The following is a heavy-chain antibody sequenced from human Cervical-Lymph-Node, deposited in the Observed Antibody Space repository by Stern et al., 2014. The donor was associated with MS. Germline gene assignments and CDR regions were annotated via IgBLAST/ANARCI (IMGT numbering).Heavy chain of an antibody. J-gene: IGHJ4*02. CDR3: ATRRGCSGGSCSSRSLDY. V-gene: IGHV1-2*06. CDR2: INPDSGVT. Sequence: VQLVESGADVKKPGASVKVSCKASGYPFTAYNMHWLRQAPGQDLEWMGRINPDSGVTNYAQKFQDRVTMTRDTSISTVYMELSRLKSNDTAMYYCATRRGCSGGSCSSRSLDYWGQGTLVTVSS. CDR1: GYPFTAYN. D-gene: IGHD2-15*01.